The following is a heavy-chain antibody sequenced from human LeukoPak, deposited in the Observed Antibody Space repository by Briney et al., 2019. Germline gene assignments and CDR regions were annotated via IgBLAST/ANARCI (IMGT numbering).Heavy chain of an antibody. CDR3: AELGITMIGGV. Sequence: GGSLRLSCAASGFTFSSHAMSWVRQVPGKGLEWVSALSGSGDSTYYAASVRGRFTISRDNAKNTVYLQMSSLRAEDTAVYYCAELGITMIGGVWGKGTTVTISS. J-gene: IGHJ6*04. D-gene: IGHD3-10*02. V-gene: IGHV3-23*01. CDR1: GFTFSSHA. CDR2: LSGSGDST.